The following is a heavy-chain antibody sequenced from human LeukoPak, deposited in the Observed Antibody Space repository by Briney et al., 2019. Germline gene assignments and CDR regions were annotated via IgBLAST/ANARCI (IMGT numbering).Heavy chain of an antibody. CDR1: GYTFTGYY. D-gene: IGHD3-3*01. J-gene: IGHJ5*02. CDR2: INPNSGGT. CDR3: ARDGEATYYDFWSGYPRNWFDP. Sequence: ASVKVSCKASGYTFTGYYMHWVRQAPGQGLEWMGWINPNSGGTNYAQKFQGRVTMTRDTPISTAYMELSRLRSDDTAVYYCARDGEATYYDFWSGYPRNWFDPWGQGTLVTVSS. V-gene: IGHV1-2*02.